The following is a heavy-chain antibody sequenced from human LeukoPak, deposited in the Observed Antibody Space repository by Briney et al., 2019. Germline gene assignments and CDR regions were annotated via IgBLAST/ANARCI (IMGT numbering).Heavy chain of an antibody. D-gene: IGHD6-25*01. CDR2: ITYSGNT. J-gene: IGHJ6*02. Sequence: SETLSLTCTVSGASISSSFWSWIRQPPGRGLEWIGYITYSGNTNYNPSLKSRVTISVDTSKNQFSLKLSSVTAADTAVYYCARDGIGADYYYYGMDVWGQGTTVTVSS. CDR3: ARDGIGADYYYYGMDV. V-gene: IGHV4-59*01. CDR1: GASISSSF.